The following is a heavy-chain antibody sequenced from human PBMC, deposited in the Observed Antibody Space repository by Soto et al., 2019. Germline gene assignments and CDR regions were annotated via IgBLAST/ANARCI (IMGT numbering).Heavy chain of an antibody. J-gene: IGHJ4*02. D-gene: IGHD3-22*01. V-gene: IGHV3-23*01. CDR3: ARGLSYYYDSSGYHSARFDY. CDR2: ITGSGDRA. Sequence: PGGSLRLSCAASGFTFSDYAMNWVRQAPGKGLEWVSTITGSGDRAYYADSVKGRFTISRDNSKNTLYLQMNSLRAEDTAVYYCARGLSYYYDSSGYHSARFDYWGQGTLVTVSS. CDR1: GFTFSDYA.